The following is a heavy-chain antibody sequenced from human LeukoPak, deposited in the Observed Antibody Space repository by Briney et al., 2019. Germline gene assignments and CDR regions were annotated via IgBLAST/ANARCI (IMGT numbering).Heavy chain of an antibody. CDR1: GGSISSGGYS. CDR2: IYHSGST. D-gene: IGHD2-15*01. J-gene: IGHJ6*02. V-gene: IGHV4-30-2*01. Sequence: SQTLSLTCAVSGGSISSGGYSGSWIRQPPGKGLEWIGYIYHSGSTYYNPSLKSRVTISVDRSKNQFSLKLSSVTAADTAVYYCARYCSGGSCPGPNYGMDVWGQGTTVTVSS. CDR3: ARYCSGGSCPGPNYGMDV.